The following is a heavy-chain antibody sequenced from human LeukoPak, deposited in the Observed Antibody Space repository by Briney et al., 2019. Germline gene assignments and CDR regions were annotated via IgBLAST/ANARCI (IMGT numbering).Heavy chain of an antibody. CDR1: GFTFSSYA. Sequence: GGSLRLSCAASGFTFSSYAMSWVRQAPGKGLEWVSAISGSGGSTYYADSVKGRFTISRDNSKNTLYLQMNSLRAEDTAVYYCARGTGRIPYIYFDYWGQGTLVAVSS. J-gene: IGHJ4*02. D-gene: IGHD7-27*01. V-gene: IGHV3-23*01. CDR2: ISGSGGST. CDR3: ARGTGRIPYIYFDY.